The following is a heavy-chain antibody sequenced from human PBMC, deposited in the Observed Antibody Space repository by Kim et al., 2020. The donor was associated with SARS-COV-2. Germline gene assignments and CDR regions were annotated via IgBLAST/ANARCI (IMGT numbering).Heavy chain of an antibody. V-gene: IGHV3-21*01. J-gene: IGHJ4*02. D-gene: IGHD2-21*02. CDR3: ASFWVTLCGGDCYASDY. Sequence: GGSLRLSCAASGFTFSSYSMNWVRQAPGKGLEWVSSISSSSSYIYYAVSVKGRFTISRDNAKNSLYLQMNSLRAEETAVYYCASFWVTLCGGDCYASDYWGQGALVTVSS. CDR2: ISSSSSYI. CDR1: GFTFSSYS.